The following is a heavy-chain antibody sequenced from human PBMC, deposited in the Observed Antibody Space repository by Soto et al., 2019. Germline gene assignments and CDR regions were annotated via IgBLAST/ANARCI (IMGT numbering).Heavy chain of an antibody. CDR1: GFTFSSYG. CDR2: ISYDGSNK. D-gene: IGHD3-16*01. Sequence: GGSLRLSCAASGFTFSSYGMHWVRQAPGKGLEWVAVISYDGSNKYYADSVKGRFTISRDNSKNTLYLQMNSLRAEDTAVYYCAKWGGGPFFRCSLSGSCPAPNKYYYYGMDVWGQGTTVTVCS. V-gene: IGHV3-30*18. J-gene: IGHJ6*02. CDR3: AKWGGGPFFRCSLSGSCPAPNKYYYYGMDV.